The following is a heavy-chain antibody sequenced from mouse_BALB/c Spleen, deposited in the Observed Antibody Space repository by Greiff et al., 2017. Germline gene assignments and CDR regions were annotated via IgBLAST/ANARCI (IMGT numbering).Heavy chain of an antibody. CDR1: GFTFSSYA. CDR3: ARDLGSRYAMDY. Sequence: VQLKESGGGLVKPGGSLKLSCAASGFTFSSYAMSWVRQSPEKRLEWVAEISSGGSYTYYPDTVTGRFTISRDNAKNTLYLEMSSLRSEDTAMYYCARDLGSRYAMDYWGQGTSVTVSS. CDR2: ISSGGSYT. J-gene: IGHJ4*01. V-gene: IGHV5-9-4*01. D-gene: IGHD1-1*01.